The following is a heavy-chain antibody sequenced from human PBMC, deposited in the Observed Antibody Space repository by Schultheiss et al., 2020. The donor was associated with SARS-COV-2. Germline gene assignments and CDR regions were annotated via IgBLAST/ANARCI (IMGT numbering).Heavy chain of an antibody. V-gene: IGHV3-23*01. D-gene: IGHD5-12*01. Sequence: GGSLRLSCVASGFTFNIYAMNWVRQAPGKGLEWVSTISGSGQTTYYADSAKGRFTISRDNAKNSLYLQMNSLRAEDTAVYYCARFPRSGYDLDYWGQGTLVTVSS. CDR1: GFTFNIYA. CDR2: ISGSGQTT. J-gene: IGHJ4*02. CDR3: ARFPRSGYDLDY.